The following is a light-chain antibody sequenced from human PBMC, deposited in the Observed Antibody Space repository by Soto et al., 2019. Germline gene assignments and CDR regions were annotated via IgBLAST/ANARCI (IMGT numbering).Light chain of an antibody. CDR3: QQYNNWPRK. CDR1: QSVSSN. CDR2: GAS. V-gene: IGKV3-15*01. J-gene: IGKJ1*01. Sequence: EIVITQSPATLSVSPGESATLSCRASQSVSSNLAWYQQKPGQAPRLLIYGASTRATGIPARFSGSGSGTEFTLTISSLQSEDFAVYFCQQYNNWPRKFGQGTKVEIK.